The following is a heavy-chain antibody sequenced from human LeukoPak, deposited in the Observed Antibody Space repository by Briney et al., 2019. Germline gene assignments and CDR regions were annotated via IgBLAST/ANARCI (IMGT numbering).Heavy chain of an antibody. Sequence: GGSLRLSCAASGFPFSGYWMDWVRQAPGKGMEWVANINQDGSVLYCAPSVKGRFTISRDNAKNSLYLQMNSLRAEDTAVYHCSRSLDYLGQGALVTVSS. CDR3: SRSLDY. CDR2: INQDGSVL. CDR1: GFPFSGYW. J-gene: IGHJ4*02. V-gene: IGHV3-7*01.